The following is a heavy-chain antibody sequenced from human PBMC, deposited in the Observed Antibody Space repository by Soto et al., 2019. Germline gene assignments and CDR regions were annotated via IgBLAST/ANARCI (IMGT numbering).Heavy chain of an antibody. CDR2: ARNKANSYTT. CDR3: ARLMGTSFDL. CDR1: EFTLSDHH. J-gene: IGHJ4*02. D-gene: IGHD2-8*01. V-gene: IGHV3-72*01. Sequence: RGSLVLCCAASEFTLSDHHMSWVRQAPGKGLEWVGRARNKANSYTTAYAASVKGRFTISRDDSKKSLSLQMNSLKTEDTAVYFCARLMGTSFDLWGQGTMVTVSS.